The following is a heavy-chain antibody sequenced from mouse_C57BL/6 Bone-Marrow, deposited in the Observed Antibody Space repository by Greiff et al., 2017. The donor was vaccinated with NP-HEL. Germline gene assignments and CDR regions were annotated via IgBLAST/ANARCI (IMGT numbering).Heavy chain of an antibody. D-gene: IGHD1-1*01. CDR1: GYSITSGYY. J-gene: IGHJ2*01. CDR2: ISYDGSN. Sequence: EVKVEESGPGLVKPSQSLSLTCSVTGYSITSGYYWNWIRQFPGNKLEWMGYISYDGSNNYNPSLKNRISITRDTSKNQFFLKLNSVTTEDTATYYCARGEYYYGSSYYYWGQGTTLTVSS. V-gene: IGHV3-6*01. CDR3: ARGEYYYGSSYYY.